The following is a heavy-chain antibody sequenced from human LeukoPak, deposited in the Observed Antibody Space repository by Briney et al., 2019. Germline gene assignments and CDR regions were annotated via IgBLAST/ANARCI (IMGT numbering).Heavy chain of an antibody. D-gene: IGHD3-10*01. CDR3: ARARILVLAFDI. V-gene: IGHV4-30-2*01. CDR1: GGSISSGGYS. CDR2: IYHSGST. Sequence: PSETLSLTCAVSGGSISSGGYSWSWIRQPPGKGLEWIGYIYHSGSTYYNPSLKSRVTISVDRSKNQFSLKLSSVTAADTAVYYCARARILVLAFDIWGQGTMVTVSS. J-gene: IGHJ3*02.